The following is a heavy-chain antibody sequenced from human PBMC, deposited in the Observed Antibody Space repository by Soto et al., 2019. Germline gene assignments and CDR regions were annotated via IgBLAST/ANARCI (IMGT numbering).Heavy chain of an antibody. V-gene: IGHV1-69*08. CDR1: GGTFSSHT. D-gene: IGHD1-26*01. CDR2: IIPILGIT. CDR3: AKDRGRGDDYYYYDMDV. Sequence: QVQLVQSGAEVKKPGSSVKVSCKASGGTFSSHTINWVRQAPGQGLEWMGRIIPILGITNYAQRFQGRVTMIADKFTSTAYMELSSLRSEDTAVYYCAKDRGRGDDYYYYDMDVWGQGTTVTVSS. J-gene: IGHJ6*02.